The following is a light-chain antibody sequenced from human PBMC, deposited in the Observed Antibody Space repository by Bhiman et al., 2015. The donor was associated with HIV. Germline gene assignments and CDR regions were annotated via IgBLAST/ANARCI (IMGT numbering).Light chain of an antibody. CDR1: NSDIGLYDY. J-gene: IGLJ1*01. CDR3: QAWDSGTAV. CDR2: DVI. Sequence: QSALTQPASVSGSPGQSITISCIGTNSDIGLYDYVSWYQQHSGRAPKLIIYDVINRPSEVSYRFSGSKSGNTASLTISGLQAVDEADYYCQAWDSGTAVFGAGTKVTVL. V-gene: IGLV2-14*03.